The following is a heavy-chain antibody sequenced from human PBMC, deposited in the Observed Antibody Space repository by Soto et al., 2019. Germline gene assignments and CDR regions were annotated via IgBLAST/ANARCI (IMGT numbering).Heavy chain of an antibody. V-gene: IGHV4-34*01. J-gene: IGHJ1*01. CDR3: ARYTMGSSTLLEH. CDR2: INHSGYT. CDR1: GESFRPYY. D-gene: IGHD6-6*01. Sequence: PSETLSLTCAVYGESFRPYYWAWIRQPPGRGLEWLGEINHSGYTNYNPSLKSRVTISVDTSKNQFSLKLNSVTAADSGIYYCARYTMGSSTLLEHWAQGTRVTVSS.